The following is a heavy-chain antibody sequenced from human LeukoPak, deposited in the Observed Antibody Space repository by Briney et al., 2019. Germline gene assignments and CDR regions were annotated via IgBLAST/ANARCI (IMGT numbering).Heavy chain of an antibody. D-gene: IGHD6-19*01. CDR3: ARDLREIISVAGFDP. CDR2: INPYNDNT. Sequence: ASVNVSFTASGYTFINYGISWVRQAPGQGLEWMGWINPYNDNTKYTQNLQGRVTMTSDTSTGTAYMELRSLRSDDTAIYYCARDLREIISVAGFDPWGQGTLVTVSS. V-gene: IGHV1-18*01. J-gene: IGHJ5*02. CDR1: GYTFINYG.